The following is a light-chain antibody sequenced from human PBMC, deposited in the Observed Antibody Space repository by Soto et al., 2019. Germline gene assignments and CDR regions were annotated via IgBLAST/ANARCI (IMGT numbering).Light chain of an antibody. J-gene: IGKJ5*01. CDR2: DAS. CDR3: QQYNNWPPIT. V-gene: IGKV3-15*01. CDR1: QSVRSK. Sequence: EIVLTQSPGTLSLSPGEGATLSCRASQSVRSKLAWYQQKPGQAPRLLIYDASTRATGIPARFSGSGSGTEFTLTISSLQSEDFAVYYCQQYNNWPPITFGQGTRLEIK.